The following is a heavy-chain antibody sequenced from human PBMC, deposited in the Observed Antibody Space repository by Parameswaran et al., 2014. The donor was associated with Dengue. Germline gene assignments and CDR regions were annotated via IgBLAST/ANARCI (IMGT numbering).Heavy chain of an antibody. J-gene: IGHJ4*02. V-gene: IGHV4-38-2*01. D-gene: IGHD3-10*01. CDR2: IYHSGST. Sequence: VRQAPGKGLEWIGSIYHSGSTYYNPSLKSRVTISVDTSKNQFSLKLSSVTAADTAVYYCARWVADLVQLRGWDWGQGTLVTVSS. CDR3: ARWVADLVQLRGWD.